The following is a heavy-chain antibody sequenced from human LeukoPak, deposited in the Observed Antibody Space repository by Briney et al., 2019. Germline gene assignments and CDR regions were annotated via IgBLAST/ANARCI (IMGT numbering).Heavy chain of an antibody. Sequence: ASVKVSCKASGYTFTSYGISWVRQAPGQGLEWMGCISAYNGNTNYAQKLQGRVTMTTDTSTSTAYMELRSLRSDDTAVYYCARGATVVTLTGGPLTYYMDVWGKGTTVTVSS. CDR3: ARGATVVTLTGGPLTYYMDV. J-gene: IGHJ6*03. CDR2: ISAYNGNT. CDR1: GYTFTSYG. D-gene: IGHD4-23*01. V-gene: IGHV1-18*01.